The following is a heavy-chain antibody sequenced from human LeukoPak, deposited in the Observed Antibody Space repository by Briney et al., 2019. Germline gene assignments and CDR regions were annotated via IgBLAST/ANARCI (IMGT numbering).Heavy chain of an antibody. CDR2: ISSSSSYI. J-gene: IGHJ4*02. V-gene: IGHV3-21*01. CDR3: ARGYSSGWFPFDN. D-gene: IGHD6-19*01. Sequence: GGSLRLSCAASGFTFSSYSMNWVRQAPGKGLEWVSSISSSSSYIYYADSVKGRFTISRDNAKNSLYLQMNSLRGEDTAVYICARGYSSGWFPFDNWGQGTLVTVSS. CDR1: GFTFSSYS.